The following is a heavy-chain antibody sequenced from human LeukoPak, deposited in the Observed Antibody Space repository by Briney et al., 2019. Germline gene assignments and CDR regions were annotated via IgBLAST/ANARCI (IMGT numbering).Heavy chain of an antibody. D-gene: IGHD1-26*01. Sequence: PGGSLRLSCAASGFTFSSYTMHWVRQAPGKGLEWVALVSYDGTKINYADSVKGRFTMSRDISKNTLYLQMNSLRAEDTAVYYCAKTSSGSYYYFDYWGQGNLVTVSS. CDR1: GFTFSSYT. CDR3: AKTSSGSYYYFDY. CDR2: VSYDGTKI. J-gene: IGHJ4*02. V-gene: IGHV3-30-3*01.